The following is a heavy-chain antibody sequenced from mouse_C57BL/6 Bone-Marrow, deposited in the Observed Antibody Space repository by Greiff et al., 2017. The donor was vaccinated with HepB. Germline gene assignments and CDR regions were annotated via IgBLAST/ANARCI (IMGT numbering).Heavy chain of an antibody. V-gene: IGHV5-16*01. J-gene: IGHJ1*03. CDR1: GFTFSDYY. CDR3: ARDRPYYGSSYDWYFDV. CDR2: INYDGSST. Sequence: EVKLMESEGGLVQPGSSMKLSCTASGFTFSDYYMAWVRQVPEKGLERVANINYDGSSTYYLDSLKSRFIISRDNAKNILYLQMSSLKSEDTATYYCARDRPYYGSSYDWYFDVWGTGTTVTVSS. D-gene: IGHD1-1*01.